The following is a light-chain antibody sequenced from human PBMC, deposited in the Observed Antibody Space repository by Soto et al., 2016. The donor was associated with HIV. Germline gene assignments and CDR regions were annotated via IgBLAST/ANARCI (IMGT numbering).Light chain of an antibody. CDR2: AAS. CDR1: QSISTY. CDR3: QQSYSDPTWT. V-gene: IGKV1-39*01. J-gene: IGKJ1*01. Sequence: IQMTQSPSSLSASVGDRVTITCRASQSISTYLNWYQQKPGKAPKLLIYAASTLQSGVPSRFGGSGSGTDFTLTISSLQPEDFATYYCQQSYSDPTWTFGQGTKVEIK.